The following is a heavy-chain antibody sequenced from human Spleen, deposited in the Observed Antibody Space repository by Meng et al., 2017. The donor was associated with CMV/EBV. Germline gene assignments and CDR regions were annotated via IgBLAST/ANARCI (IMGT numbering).Heavy chain of an antibody. CDR2: ISTYNGHT. CDR3: ARETDGSGSSYGMDV. J-gene: IGHJ6*02. D-gene: IGHD3-10*01. Sequence: ASVKVSCKASAYTFMNYGISWVRQAPGQGLEWMGWISTYNGHTNYAQKLQGRVSMTRDTSTTTAYMELRSLRSVTAADTAMYYCARETDGSGSSYGMDVWGQGTTVTVSS. V-gene: IGHV1-18*01. CDR1: AYTFMNYG.